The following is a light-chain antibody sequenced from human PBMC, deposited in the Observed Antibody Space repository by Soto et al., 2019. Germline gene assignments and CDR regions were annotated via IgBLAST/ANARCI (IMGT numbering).Light chain of an antibody. V-gene: IGLV2-14*01. CDR3: SSYTSSSTV. CDR2: EVR. Sequence: QSALTQPASVSGSPGQSITISCTGTSSDGSGYNYVSWYQQHPGKAPKLMIYEVRNRPSGGSNRFSGSKTGNTASLTISGPQAEDEADYCCSSYTSSSTVFGTGTKLTVL. CDR1: SSDGSGYNY. J-gene: IGLJ1*01.